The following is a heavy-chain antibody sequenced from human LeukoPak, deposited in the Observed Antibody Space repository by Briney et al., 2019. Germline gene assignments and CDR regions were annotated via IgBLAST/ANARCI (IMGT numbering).Heavy chain of an antibody. CDR2: ISGSGGST. CDR1: GFTFSSYA. CDR3: ASLQLPAAYYFDY. J-gene: IGHJ4*02. V-gene: IGHV3-23*01. D-gene: IGHD2-2*01. Sequence: EPGGSLRLSCAASGFTFSSYAMSWVRQAPGKGLEWVSAISGSGGSTYYADSVKGRFTISRDNSKNTLYLQMNSLRAEDTAVYHCASLQLPAAYYFDYWGQGTLVTVSS.